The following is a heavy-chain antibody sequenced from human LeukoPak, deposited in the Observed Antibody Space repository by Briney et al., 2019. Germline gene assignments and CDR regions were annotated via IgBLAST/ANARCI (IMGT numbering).Heavy chain of an antibody. CDR2: ISAYNGNT. V-gene: IGHV1-18*01. CDR1: GYTFTTYG. CDR3: AKVLGDYDFWSGHDAFDI. J-gene: IGHJ3*02. Sequence: EASVKVSCKASGYTFTTYGISWVRQAPGQGLEWMGWISAYNGNTNYAQKFQGRVTMTTDTSTSTAYMELRSLRSDDTAVCYCAKVLGDYDFWSGHDAFDIWGQGTMVTVSS. D-gene: IGHD3-3*01.